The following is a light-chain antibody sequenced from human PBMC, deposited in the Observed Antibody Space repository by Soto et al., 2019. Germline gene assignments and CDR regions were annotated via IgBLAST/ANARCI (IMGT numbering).Light chain of an antibody. CDR3: GTWDSSLSDGAV. Sequence: QSVLTQPPSVSAAPGQKVTISCSGSYSNIGHNYVSWYQQLPGTAPRLLIYENNRQPSGIPDRFSGSKSGTSATLDITGLQTGDEADYYCGTWDSSLSDGAVFGGGTQLTVL. V-gene: IGLV1-51*02. CDR2: ENN. J-gene: IGLJ7*01. CDR1: YSNIGHNY.